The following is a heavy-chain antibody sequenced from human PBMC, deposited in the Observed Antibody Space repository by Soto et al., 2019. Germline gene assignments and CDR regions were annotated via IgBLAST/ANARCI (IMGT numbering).Heavy chain of an antibody. CDR3: ARAEGDYGDYGY. D-gene: IGHD4-17*01. J-gene: IGHJ4*02. Sequence: SETLSLTCTVSCGSFSSANYYWSWIRQHPGKGLEWIGYIYYSGSTYYNPSLKSRVTISVDASKSQFSLKLSSLTAADTAVYYCARAEGDYGDYGYWGQGTLVTVSS. V-gene: IGHV4-31*03. CDR2: IYYSGST. CDR1: CGSFSSANYY.